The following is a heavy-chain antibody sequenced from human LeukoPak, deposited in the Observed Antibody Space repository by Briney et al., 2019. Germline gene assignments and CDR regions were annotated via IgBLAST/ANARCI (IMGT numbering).Heavy chain of an antibody. D-gene: IGHD2/OR15-2a*01. J-gene: IGHJ5*02. Sequence: SETLSLTCTVSGGSISSDYWSWIRQPPGKGLEWIGYIYHSGSTYYNPSLKSRVTISVDRSKNQFSLKLSSVTAADTAVYYCARSGTVFLSVMWFDPWGQGTLVTVSS. CDR1: GGSISSDY. V-gene: IGHV4-30-2*01. CDR3: ARSGTVFLSVMWFDP. CDR2: IYHSGST.